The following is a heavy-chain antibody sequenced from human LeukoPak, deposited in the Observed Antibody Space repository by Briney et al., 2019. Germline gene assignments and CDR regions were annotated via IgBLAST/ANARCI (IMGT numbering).Heavy chain of an antibody. J-gene: IGHJ5*02. V-gene: IGHV3-48*01. Sequence: AGGSLRLSCAASGFPFSDFCMSWVRQAPGKGLEWVSYISSSSSTIYYADSVKGRFTISRDNAKSSLYLQMNSLRAEDTAVYYCARDASVLMVYAIYNWFDPWGQGTLVTVSS. CDR2: ISSSSSTI. CDR3: ARDASVLMVYAIYNWFDP. CDR1: GFPFSDFC. D-gene: IGHD2-8*01.